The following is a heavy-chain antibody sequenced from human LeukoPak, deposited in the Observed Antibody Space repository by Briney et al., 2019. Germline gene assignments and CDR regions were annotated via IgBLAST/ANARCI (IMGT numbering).Heavy chain of an antibody. CDR1: GFTFGNYS. CDR2: FSWNSGSI. CDR3: AKDHSPVWDTAMATLDY. Sequence: SLRISCAASGFTFGNYSLDLVPQTPGGGLEGGPGFSWNSGSIGYADSVKGRFTISRDNAKNSPYLQMNSLRAEVTALYYCAKDHSPVWDTAMATLDYWGQGTLVTVSS. J-gene: IGHJ4*02. V-gene: IGHV3-9*01. D-gene: IGHD5-18*01.